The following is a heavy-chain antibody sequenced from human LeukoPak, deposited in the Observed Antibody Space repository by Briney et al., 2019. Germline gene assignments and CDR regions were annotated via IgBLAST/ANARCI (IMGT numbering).Heavy chain of an antibody. CDR2: ISGSGGST. CDR1: GFTFSSYA. Sequence: GGSLRLSCAASGFTFSSYAMSWVRQAPGKGLVWVSAISGSGGSTYYADSVKGRFTISRDNSKDTLYLQMNSLRAEDTAVYYCAKDNYDSSGYYSGFDYWGQGTLVTVSS. D-gene: IGHD3-22*01. CDR3: AKDNYDSSGYYSGFDY. J-gene: IGHJ4*02. V-gene: IGHV3-23*01.